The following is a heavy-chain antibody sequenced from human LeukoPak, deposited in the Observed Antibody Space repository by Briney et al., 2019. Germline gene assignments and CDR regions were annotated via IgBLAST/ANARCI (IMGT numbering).Heavy chain of an antibody. D-gene: IGHD6-13*01. J-gene: IGHJ3*02. CDR1: GGTFSSYA. CDR2: IIPIFGTA. CDR3: ARDVEAAAGELDAFDI. Sequence: SVKVSCKASGGTFSSYAISWVRQAPGQGLEWMGGIIPIFGTANYAQKFQGRVTITTDESTSTAYMELSSLRSEDTAVYYCARDVEAAAGELDAFDIWGQGTMVTVSS. V-gene: IGHV1-69*05.